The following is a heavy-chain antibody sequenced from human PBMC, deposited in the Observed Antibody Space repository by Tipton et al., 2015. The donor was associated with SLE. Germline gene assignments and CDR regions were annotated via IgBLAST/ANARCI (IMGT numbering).Heavy chain of an antibody. CDR1: GFTFSSYS. V-gene: IGHV3-21*05. J-gene: IGHJ4*02. CDR2: ISSSSSYT. Sequence: SLRLSCAASGFTFSSYSMNWVRQAPGKGLEWVSYISSSSSYTNYADSVKGRFTISRDNAKNSLYLQMNSLRAEDTAVYYCAREISARAPEGYWGQGTLVTVSS. CDR3: AREISARAPEGY. D-gene: IGHD6-25*01.